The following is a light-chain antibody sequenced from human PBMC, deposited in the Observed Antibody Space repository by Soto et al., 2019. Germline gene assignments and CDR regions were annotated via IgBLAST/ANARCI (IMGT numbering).Light chain of an antibody. Sequence: DIQMTQSPSTLSASVGDRVIITCRASQSISSWLACYQQKPGKAPNLQIYKASPIKSGVPSRFSGRGYGTEFTLTISSLQPDDFATYYCQQYDNDSWTFGQGTKVEIK. CDR1: QSISSW. CDR2: KAS. V-gene: IGKV1-5*03. J-gene: IGKJ1*01. CDR3: QQYDNDSWT.